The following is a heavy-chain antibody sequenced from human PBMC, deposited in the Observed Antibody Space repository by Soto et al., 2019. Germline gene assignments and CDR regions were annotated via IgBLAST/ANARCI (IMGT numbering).Heavy chain of an antibody. D-gene: IGHD2-15*01. Sequence: SETLSLPCSVSGDSISTVDYFWAWIRQPPGQALEYIGYIYKSATTYYNPSFESRVAISLDTSKSQFSLNVTSVTAADTAVYFCARGRYCLTGRCFPNWFDSWGQGTLVTSPQ. CDR1: GDSISTVDYF. CDR2: IYKSATT. CDR3: ARGRYCLTGRCFPNWFDS. J-gene: IGHJ5*01. V-gene: IGHV4-30-4*01.